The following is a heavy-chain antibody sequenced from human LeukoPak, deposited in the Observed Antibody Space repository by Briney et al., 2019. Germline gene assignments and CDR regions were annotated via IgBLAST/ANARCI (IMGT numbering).Heavy chain of an antibody. D-gene: IGHD3-3*01. CDR2: FDPEDGET. CDR1: GYTLTELS. CDR3: ATLNDFWSGLNDY. J-gene: IGHJ4*02. Sequence: ASVKVSCNVSGYTLTELSMHWGRQAPGKGLEWMGGFDPEDGETIYAQKFQGRVTMTEDTSTDTAYMELSSLRSEDTAVYYCATLNDFWSGLNDYWGQGTLVTVSS. V-gene: IGHV1-24*01.